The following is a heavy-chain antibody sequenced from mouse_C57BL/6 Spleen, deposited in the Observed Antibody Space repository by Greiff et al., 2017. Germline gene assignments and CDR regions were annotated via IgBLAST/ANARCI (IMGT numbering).Heavy chain of an antibody. Sequence: QVQLQQSGAELARPGASVKLSCKASGYTFTSYGISWVRQRTGQGLEWIGEIYPRSGNTYYTEKFKGKATLTADKSSSTAYMELRSLTSEDSAVYVCARLYYDYDTWFAYWGQGTLVTVSA. CDR1: GYTFTSYG. D-gene: IGHD2-4*01. V-gene: IGHV1-81*01. CDR2: IYPRSGNT. CDR3: ARLYYDYDTWFAY. J-gene: IGHJ3*01.